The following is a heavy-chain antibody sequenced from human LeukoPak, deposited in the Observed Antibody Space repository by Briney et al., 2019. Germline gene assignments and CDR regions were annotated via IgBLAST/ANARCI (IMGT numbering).Heavy chain of an antibody. Sequence: PSETLSLTCTVSGGSISSGSYYWSWLRQPPGKGLDWIGEINHSGSTNYNPSLKSRVTISVDTSKNQFSLKLSSVTAADTAVYYCARGRMVRYYYYYYMDVWGKGTTVTVSS. J-gene: IGHJ6*03. V-gene: IGHV4-39*07. D-gene: IGHD3-10*01. CDR2: INHSGST. CDR3: ARGRMVRYYYYYYMDV. CDR1: GGSISSGSYY.